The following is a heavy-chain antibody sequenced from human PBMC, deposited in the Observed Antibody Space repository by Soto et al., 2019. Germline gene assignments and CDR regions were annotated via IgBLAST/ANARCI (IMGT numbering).Heavy chain of an antibody. CDR2: IYYRGST. Sequence: SETLSLTCAVSGGSISDTQWWSWVRQPPGKGLEWIGEIYYRGSTNYNPSLKSRVTISVDKANNRLSLSLTSVTAADTAVYYCARDRHPLDSWGQGTQVTVSS. V-gene: IGHV4-4*02. CDR3: ARDRHPLDS. J-gene: IGHJ5*01. CDR1: GGSISDTQW.